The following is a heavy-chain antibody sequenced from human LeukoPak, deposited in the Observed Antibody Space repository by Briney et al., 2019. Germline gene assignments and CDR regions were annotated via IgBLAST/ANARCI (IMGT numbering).Heavy chain of an antibody. CDR2: IRYDGSNK. CDR3: AKLGSSSSDFDS. Sequence: GGSLRLSCAASGFTFSSYGMHWVRQAPGKGLEWVAFIRYDGSNKYYADSVKGRFTISRDNSENTLYLQMNSLRAEDTAVYYCAKLGSSSSDFDSWGQGTLVTVSS. V-gene: IGHV3-30*02. D-gene: IGHD6-6*01. CDR1: GFTFSSYG. J-gene: IGHJ4*02.